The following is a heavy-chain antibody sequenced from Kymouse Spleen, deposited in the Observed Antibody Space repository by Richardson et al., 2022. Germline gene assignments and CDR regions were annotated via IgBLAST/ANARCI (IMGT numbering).Heavy chain of an antibody. D-gene: IGHD4-11,IGHD4-11*01. CDR2: INHSGST. V-gene: IGHV4-34*01. Sequence: QVQLQQWGAGLLKPSETLSLTCAVYGGSFSGYYWSWIRQPPGKGLEWIGEINHSGSTNYNPSLKSRVTISVDTSKNQFSLKLSSVTAADTAVYYCARGWGYSNYNWFDPWGQGTLVTVSS. CDR1: GGSFSGYY. CDR3: ARGWGYSNYNWFDP. J-gene: IGHJ5*02.